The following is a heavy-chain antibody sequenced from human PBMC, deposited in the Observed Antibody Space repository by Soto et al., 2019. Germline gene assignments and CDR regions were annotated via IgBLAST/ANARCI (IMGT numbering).Heavy chain of an antibody. CDR1: GGSISSYY. J-gene: IGHJ4*02. CDR2: IYYSGTT. CDR3: AARHTYYYDSSGYRLDY. Sequence: SETLSLTCTVSGGSISSYYWNWIRRPPGKEPEYIGYIYYSGTTYYNPSLRGRVTISVDTSTKQFSLKLSSVTAADTAVYYCAARHTYYYDSSGYRLDYWGQGTLVTVSS. D-gene: IGHD3-22*01. V-gene: IGHV4-59*01.